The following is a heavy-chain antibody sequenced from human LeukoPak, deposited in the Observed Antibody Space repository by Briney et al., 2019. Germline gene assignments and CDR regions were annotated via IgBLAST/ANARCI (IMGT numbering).Heavy chain of an antibody. CDR2: IFYSGST. J-gene: IGHJ4*02. D-gene: IGHD1-26*01. Sequence: SETLSLTCTVSGGSISASNYYWGWIRQPPGKGLEWFGNIFYSGSTYYSPSLKSRVTISLDTSRNQFSLKLSSGTAADTAVYYCARLRGGATDYFDYWGQGTLVTVSS. V-gene: IGHV4-39*01. CDR1: GGSISASNYY. CDR3: ARLRGGATDYFDY.